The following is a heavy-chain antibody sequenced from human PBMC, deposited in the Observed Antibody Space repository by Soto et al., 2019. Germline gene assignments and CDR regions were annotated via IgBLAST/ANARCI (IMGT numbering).Heavy chain of an antibody. CDR1: GFTFSSFH. CDR2: ITSSSDTI. Sequence: HPGGSLRLSCAASGFTFSSFHMNWVRQAPGRGLEWVAYITSSSDTIYYSDSVKGRFTISRDNSDNTLHLQMNSLRDDDTAIYYCAKRRLNTITSLSDFWGQGVQVTVSS. D-gene: IGHD2-2*01. V-gene: IGHV3-48*02. CDR3: AKRRLNTITSLSDF. J-gene: IGHJ1*01.